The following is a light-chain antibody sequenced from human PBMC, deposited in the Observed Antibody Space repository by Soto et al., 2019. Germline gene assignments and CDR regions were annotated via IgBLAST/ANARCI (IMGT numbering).Light chain of an antibody. J-gene: IGKJ2*01. CDR3: QNQDT. Sequence: LVLTQSPGTLSLSPGERATLSCRASRSVTSNYLAWYQQRPGQGPRLLIYGASNKATGIPDRFSGSGSGTDFTLTVSRLEPEDFAVYYCQNQDTLGKGNKLEIK. V-gene: IGKV3-20*01. CDR2: GAS. CDR1: RSVTSNY.